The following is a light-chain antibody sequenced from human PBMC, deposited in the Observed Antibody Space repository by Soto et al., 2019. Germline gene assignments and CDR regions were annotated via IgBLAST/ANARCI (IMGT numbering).Light chain of an antibody. CDR2: STN. V-gene: IGLV8-61*01. Sequence: QTVVTQEPSFSVSPGGTVTLTCGLSSGSVSTDNSPSWYQQTPGQGPRSLIYSTNTRSSGVPDRFSGSILGSKAALTITGAQADDESVYYCLLYLGSDVWVFGGGTKLTVL. J-gene: IGLJ2*01. CDR1: SGSVSTDNS. CDR3: LLYLGSDVWV.